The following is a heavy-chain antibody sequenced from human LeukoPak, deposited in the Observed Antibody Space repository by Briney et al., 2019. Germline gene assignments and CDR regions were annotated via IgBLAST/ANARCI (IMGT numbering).Heavy chain of an antibody. V-gene: IGHV4-59*12. Sequence: KASETLSLTCTVSGGSISSYYWSWIRQPPGKGLEWIGYIYYSGSTNYNPSLKSRVTMSVDTSKNQFSLKLSSVTAADTAVYYCARGAYYYGSRYYYMDVWGKGTTVTISS. J-gene: IGHJ6*03. CDR2: IYYSGST. D-gene: IGHD3-10*01. CDR3: ARGAYYYGSRYYYMDV. CDR1: GGSISSYY.